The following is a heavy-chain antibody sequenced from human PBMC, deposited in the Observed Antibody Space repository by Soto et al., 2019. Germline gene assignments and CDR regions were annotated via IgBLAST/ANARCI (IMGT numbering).Heavy chain of an antibody. J-gene: IGHJ4*02. Sequence: QVQLQESGPGLVKPSETLSLTCTVSGGSISSYYWSWIRQPPGKGLEWIGYIYYSGSTNYNPSLKSRATISVDTSKNQFPLKLNSITAADTAVYYCARHNDGSGSTYFDYWGQGTLVTVSS. CDR1: GGSISSYY. D-gene: IGHD3-10*01. V-gene: IGHV4-59*08. CDR2: IYYSGST. CDR3: ARHNDGSGSTYFDY.